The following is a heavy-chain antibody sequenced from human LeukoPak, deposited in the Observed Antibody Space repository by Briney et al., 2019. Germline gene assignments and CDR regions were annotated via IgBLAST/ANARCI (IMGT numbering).Heavy chain of an antibody. CDR3: ATQSFYCTSTSCSRLRDY. CDR2: IPHDGRNK. D-gene: IGHD2-2*01. J-gene: IGHJ4*02. CDR1: GLTFRSYG. Sequence: GGSLRLSCAASGLTFRSYGMHWVRQAPGKGLEWVAVIPHDGRNKDYGDSVKGRFTISRDNSNNTLYLQMSSLRPEDSAMYFCATQSFYCTSTSCSRLRDYWGQGTLVAVSS. V-gene: IGHV3-30*03.